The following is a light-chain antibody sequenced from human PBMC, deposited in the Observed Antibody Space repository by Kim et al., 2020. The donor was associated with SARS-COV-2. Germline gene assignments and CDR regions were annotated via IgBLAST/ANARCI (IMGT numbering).Light chain of an antibody. V-gene: IGKV1-5*03. Sequence: AYGGDTVTITCRAGQSISSWLAWYQQKPGKAPKLLIYKASNLEGGVPSRFSGSGSGTEFTLTISSLQPDDFATYYCQQYNSIPLTFGGGTKVEIK. CDR2: KAS. CDR3: QQYNSIPLT. J-gene: IGKJ4*01. CDR1: QSISSW.